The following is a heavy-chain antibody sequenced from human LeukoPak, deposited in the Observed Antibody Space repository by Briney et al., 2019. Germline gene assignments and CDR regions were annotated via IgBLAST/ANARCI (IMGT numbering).Heavy chain of an antibody. V-gene: IGHV4-59*01. CDR2: IYYSGST. J-gene: IGHJ6*02. CDR1: GGSISSYY. Sequence: PETLSLTCTVSGGSISSYYWSWIRQPPGKGLEWIGYIYYSGSTNYNPSLKSRVTISVDTSKNQFSLKLSSVTAADTAVYYCARDYYDRRMDVWGQGTTVTVSS. CDR3: ARDYYDRRMDV. D-gene: IGHD3-22*01.